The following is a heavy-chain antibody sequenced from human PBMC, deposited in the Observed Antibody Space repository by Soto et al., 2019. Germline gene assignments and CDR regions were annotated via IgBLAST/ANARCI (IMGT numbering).Heavy chain of an antibody. V-gene: IGHV4-59*08. CDR2: IYYSGST. CDR1: GGSISSYY. D-gene: IGHD1-26*01. CDR3: AGALELGVFDY. J-gene: IGHJ4*02. Sequence: LSLTCTVSGGSISSYYWSWIRQPPGKGLEWIGYIYYSGSTNYNPSLKSRVTISVDTSKNQFSLKLSSVTAADTAVYYCAGALELGVFDYWGQGTLVTVSS.